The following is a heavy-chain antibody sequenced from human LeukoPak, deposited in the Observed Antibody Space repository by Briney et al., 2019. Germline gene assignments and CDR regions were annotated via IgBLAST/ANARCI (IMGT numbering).Heavy chain of an antibody. J-gene: IGHJ4*02. CDR3: ARVRGSGRFFDY. V-gene: IGHV1-69*01. CDR2: IIPIFGTA. D-gene: IGHD3-10*01. CDR1: GGTFSSYA. Sequence: GASVKVSCKASGGTFSSYAISWVRQAPGQGLEWMGGIIPIFGTANYAQKFQGRVTITADESTSTAYMELSSLRSEDTAVYYCARVRGSGRFFDYWGQGTLVTVSS.